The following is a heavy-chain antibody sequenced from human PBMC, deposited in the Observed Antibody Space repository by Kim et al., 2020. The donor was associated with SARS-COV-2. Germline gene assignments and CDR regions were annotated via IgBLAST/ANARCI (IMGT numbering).Heavy chain of an antibody. CDR2: ISSSSSTI. J-gene: IGHJ5*02. D-gene: IGHD2-15*01. V-gene: IGHV3-48*02. CDR3: ARDRHCSGGSCYYNWFDP. Sequence: GGSLRLSCAASGFTFSSYSMNWVRQAPGKGLEWVSYISSSSSTIYYADSVKGRFTISRDNAKNSLYLLMNSLRDEDTAVYYCARDRHCSGGSCYYNWFDPWGQGTLVTVSS. CDR1: GFTFSSYS.